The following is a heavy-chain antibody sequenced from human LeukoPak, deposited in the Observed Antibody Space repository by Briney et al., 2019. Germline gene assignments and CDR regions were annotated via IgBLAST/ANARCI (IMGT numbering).Heavy chain of an antibody. D-gene: IGHD2-2*01. V-gene: IGHV4-59*01. CDR1: GGSISSYY. CDR2: IYYTGST. J-gene: IGHJ4*02. Sequence: SETLSLTCTVSGGSISSYYWSWIRQPPGKGLEWIGYIYYTGSTNYNPSLKSRVTISVDTSKNQFSLKLTSVTAADTAVYYCARAKVAPVAGVWGQGTLVTVSS. CDR3: ARAKVAPVAGV.